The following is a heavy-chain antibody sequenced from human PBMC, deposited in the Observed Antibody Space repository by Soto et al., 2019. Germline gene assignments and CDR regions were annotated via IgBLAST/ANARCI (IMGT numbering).Heavy chain of an antibody. D-gene: IGHD1-26*01. V-gene: IGHV3-9*01. CDR2: ISWNSGSI. J-gene: IGHJ3*02. CDR3: AKVLGQIWGTYYDAFDI. Sequence: EVQLVESGGGLVQPGRSLRLSCAASGFTFDDYAMHWVRQAPGKGLEWVSGISWNSGSIGYADSVKGRFTISRDNAKNSLYLQMNSLRAEDTALYYCAKVLGQIWGTYYDAFDIWGQGTMVTVSS. CDR1: GFTFDDYA.